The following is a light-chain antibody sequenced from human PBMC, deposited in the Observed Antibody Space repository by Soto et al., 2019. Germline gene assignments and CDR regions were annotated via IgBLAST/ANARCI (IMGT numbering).Light chain of an antibody. V-gene: IGKV1-5*03. Sequence: DIHITLSLSVVNAYVEDRPTIPLWASQTINSWLAWYQQKPGKAPKLLIYKVSSLESGVQSRFSGSGSGTEFTLTINSLRTYEIVSYYGQPYRSFPTYCLGTKVDIK. J-gene: IGKJ3*01. CDR2: KVS. CDR3: QPYRSFPT. CDR1: QTINSW.